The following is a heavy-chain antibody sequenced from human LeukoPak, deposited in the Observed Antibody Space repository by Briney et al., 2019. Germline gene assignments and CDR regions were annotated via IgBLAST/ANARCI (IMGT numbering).Heavy chain of an antibody. CDR3: ARVILFQDYYDSSGYYYWFDP. Sequence: ASVTVSCKASGYTFTSYGISWVRQAPGQGLEWMGWISAYNGNTNYAQKFQGRVTMTTDTSTSTAYMELRSLRSDDTAVFYCARVILFQDYYDSSGYYYWFDPWGQGTLVSDSP. V-gene: IGHV1-18*01. J-gene: IGHJ5*02. CDR1: GYTFTSYG. CDR2: ISAYNGNT. D-gene: IGHD3-22*01.